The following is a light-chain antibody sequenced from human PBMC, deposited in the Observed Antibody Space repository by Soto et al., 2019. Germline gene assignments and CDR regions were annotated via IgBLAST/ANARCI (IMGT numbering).Light chain of an antibody. Sequence: EFVLTQSPGKLSLSPGERATLSCRASQSISRSFLACYQQKPGQAPRLLIYGASSRGTGIPDRFSGSGSGTDFSLTISSLEPADFAVYYCHQYGSSPPLTFGGGTKVEIK. CDR3: HQYGSSPPLT. CDR1: QSISRSF. V-gene: IGKV3-20*01. CDR2: GAS. J-gene: IGKJ4*01.